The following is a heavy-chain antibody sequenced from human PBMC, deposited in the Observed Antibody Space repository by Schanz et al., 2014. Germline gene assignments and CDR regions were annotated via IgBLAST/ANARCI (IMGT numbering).Heavy chain of an antibody. CDR2: IDGRGITT. CDR3: AKRFHCSGSHPFDY. CDR1: GSTFTIWA. Sequence: EVHLEESGGGLVQPGGSKGLSGAVPGSTFTIWALTWSGRAPGKGLEWVAIIDGRGITTFYADSVKGRFTISRDNAKNTVYLQMNSLRDDDTAVYYCAKRFHCSGSHPFDYWGQGTLVTVSS. D-gene: IGHD3-10*02. V-gene: IGHV3-23*04. J-gene: IGHJ4*02.